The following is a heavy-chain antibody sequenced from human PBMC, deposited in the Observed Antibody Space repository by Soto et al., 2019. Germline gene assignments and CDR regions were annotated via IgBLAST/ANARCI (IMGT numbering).Heavy chain of an antibody. CDR1: GYTFTGYD. CDR2: MNPNTGVA. Sequence: QVQLVQSGAEVKKPGASVKVSCKASGYTFTGYDVNWVRQATGQGLKWVGWMNPNTGVAGFAQKFQGRVTLTGNTSITTAYMELSSLRSEDTAVYYCVRGLRRGYSVYWGQGTLVTVSS. V-gene: IGHV1-8*01. CDR3: VRGLRRGYSVY. J-gene: IGHJ4*02. D-gene: IGHD2-2*03.